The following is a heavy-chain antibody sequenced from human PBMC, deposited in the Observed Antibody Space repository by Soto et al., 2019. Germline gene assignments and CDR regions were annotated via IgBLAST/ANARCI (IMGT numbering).Heavy chain of an antibody. J-gene: IGHJ4*02. D-gene: IGHD6-13*01. Sequence: GASVKVSCKASGFTFTSSAVQWVRQARGQGLEWIGWIIAGSGNTNYAQKLQERVTMTTDTSTSTAYMELRSLRSDDTAVYYCARWYSSSWYSDYWGQGTLVTVSS. CDR3: ARWYSSSWYSDY. CDR1: GFTFTSSA. CDR2: IIAGSGNT. V-gene: IGHV1-58*01.